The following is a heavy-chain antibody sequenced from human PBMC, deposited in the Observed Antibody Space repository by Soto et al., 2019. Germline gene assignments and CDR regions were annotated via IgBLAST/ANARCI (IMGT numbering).Heavy chain of an antibody. CDR2: ISYDGSNK. CDR1: GFTFSSYG. CDR3: AKDLLTDWGSFY. J-gene: IGHJ4*02. V-gene: IGHV3-30*18. Sequence: GGSLRLSCAASGFTFSSYGMHWVRQAPGKGLEWVAVISYDGSNKYYADSVKGRFTISRDNSKNTLYLQMNSLRAEDTAVYYCAKDLLTDWGSFYWGQGTLVTVSS. D-gene: IGHD7-27*01.